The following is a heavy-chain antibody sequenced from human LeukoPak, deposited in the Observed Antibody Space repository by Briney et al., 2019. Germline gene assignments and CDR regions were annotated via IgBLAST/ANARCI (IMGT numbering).Heavy chain of an antibody. D-gene: IGHD3-10*01. Sequence: SETLSLTCAVYGGSFSGYYWSWIRQPPGKGLEWIGEINHSGSTNYNPPLKSRVTISVDTSKNQFSLKLSSVTAADTAVYYCARGRITMVRGGYYYMDVWGKGTTVTVSS. J-gene: IGHJ6*03. CDR3: ARGRITMVRGGYYYMDV. CDR2: INHSGST. CDR1: GGSFSGYY. V-gene: IGHV4-34*01.